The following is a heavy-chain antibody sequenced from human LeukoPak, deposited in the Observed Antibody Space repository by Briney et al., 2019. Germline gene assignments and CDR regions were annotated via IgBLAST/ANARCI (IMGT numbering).Heavy chain of an antibody. Sequence: ASVKVSCKTSGYTFSDYYIHWIRQAPGQGLEWVGWINPNSGDTKYAQKFQGRVTMTRDTSISTAYMELSSLKSDDTAVYYCARDGRWLVPYYYMDVWGKGTTVSVSS. CDR2: INPNSGDT. CDR1: GYTFSDYY. J-gene: IGHJ6*03. D-gene: IGHD6-19*01. V-gene: IGHV1-2*02. CDR3: ARDGRWLVPYYYMDV.